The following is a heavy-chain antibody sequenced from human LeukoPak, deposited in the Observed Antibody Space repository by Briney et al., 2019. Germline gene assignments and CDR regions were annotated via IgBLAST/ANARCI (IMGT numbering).Heavy chain of an antibody. D-gene: IGHD3/OR15-3a*01. Sequence: SETLSLTCTVSGGSISSSSHYWGWIRQPPGKGLEWIGNIYYSGNTYYNASLKSQVSISIDTSKNQFSLRLTSVTAADTAVYYCARQTGSGLFILPGGQGTLVTVSS. V-gene: IGHV4-39*01. CDR3: ARQTGSGLFILP. J-gene: IGHJ4*02. CDR2: IYYSGNT. CDR1: GGSISSSSHY.